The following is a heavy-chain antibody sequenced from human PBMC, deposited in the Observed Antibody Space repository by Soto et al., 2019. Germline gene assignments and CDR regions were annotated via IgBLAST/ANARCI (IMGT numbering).Heavy chain of an antibody. CDR1: GGTFSSYA. CDR2: IIPIFGTA. D-gene: IGHD4-4*01. J-gene: IGHJ5*02. V-gene: IGHV1-69*01. Sequence: QVQLVQSGAEVKKPGSSVKVSCKASGGTFSSYAISWVRQAPGQGLEWMGGIIPIFGTANYAQKFQGRVTITADESTSTAYMELSSLRSEDTAVYYCASSFQDYNGDRFWFDPWGQGTLVTVSS. CDR3: ASSFQDYNGDRFWFDP.